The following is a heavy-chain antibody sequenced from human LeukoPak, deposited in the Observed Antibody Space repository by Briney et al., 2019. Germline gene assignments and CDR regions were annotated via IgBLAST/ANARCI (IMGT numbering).Heavy chain of an antibody. CDR1: GFTFSSYW. CDR3: AKQPYSSGPGYYYYGMDV. J-gene: IGHJ6*02. D-gene: IGHD6-19*01. CDR2: IASDGSST. Sequence: PGGSLRLSCAASGFTFSSYWMNWVRQAPGKGLVWVSRIASDGSSTTYADSVKGRFSISRDNAKNTLYLQMNSLRVEDTAVYYCAKQPYSSGPGYYYYGMDVWGQGTTVTVSS. V-gene: IGHV3-74*01.